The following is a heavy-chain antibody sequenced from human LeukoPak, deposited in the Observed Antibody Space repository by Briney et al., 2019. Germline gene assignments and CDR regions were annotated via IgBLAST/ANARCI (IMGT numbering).Heavy chain of an antibody. CDR2: IYPGDSDT. CDR3: ARRPALGSSGSPPGAFDI. CDR1: GYSFTSYW. D-gene: IGHD3-22*01. Sequence: GESLKISCKGSGYSFTSYWIGWVRQMPGKGLEWMGIIYPGDSDTRYSPSFQGQVTISADKSISTAYLQWSSLKASDTAMYYCARRPALGSSGSPPGAFDIWGQGTMVTVSS. J-gene: IGHJ3*02. V-gene: IGHV5-51*01.